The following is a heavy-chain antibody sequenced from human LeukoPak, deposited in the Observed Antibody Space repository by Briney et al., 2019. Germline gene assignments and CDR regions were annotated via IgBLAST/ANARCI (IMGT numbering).Heavy chain of an antibody. Sequence: GGSLRLSCAASGFTFSSYWTNWVRQAPGKGLEWVANIKQDGSEKYYVDSVRGRFTISRDNAKNSLYLQMNSLRVEDTAVYYCARGGSSWGQGTLVTVSS. J-gene: IGHJ5*02. D-gene: IGHD6-19*01. CDR1: GFTFSSYW. CDR3: ARGGSS. CDR2: IKQDGSEK. V-gene: IGHV3-7*01.